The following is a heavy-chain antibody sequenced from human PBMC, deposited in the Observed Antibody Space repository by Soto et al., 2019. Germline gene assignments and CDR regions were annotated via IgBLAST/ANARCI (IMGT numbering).Heavy chain of an antibody. V-gene: IGHV4-39*01. Sequence: SETLSLTCTVSGGSISSSSYYWGWIRQPPGKGLEWIGSIYYSGSTYYNPSLKSRVTISEDTSKNQFSLKLSSVTAADTAVYYCARRIPTIVGATSPFDYWGQGTLVTVSS. D-gene: IGHD1-26*01. CDR2: IYYSGST. CDR1: GGSISSSSYY. CDR3: ARRIPTIVGATSPFDY. J-gene: IGHJ4*02.